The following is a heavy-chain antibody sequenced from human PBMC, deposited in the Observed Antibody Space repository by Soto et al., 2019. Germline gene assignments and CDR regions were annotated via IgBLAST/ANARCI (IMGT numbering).Heavy chain of an antibody. CDR3: AGHTYHGLVV. D-gene: IGHD5-18*01. CDR1: GFTLRSFL. V-gene: IGHV3-74*01. J-gene: IGHJ6*01. Sequence: PRGSLRLSCIGSGFTLRSFLMHWVRQGPGKGLTWVARVNPDGSRTTYADSVKGRFTISRDNAENTLFLEMSSLRVEDTGVYHCAGHTYHGLVVWGEGPTITFYS. CDR2: VNPDGSRT.